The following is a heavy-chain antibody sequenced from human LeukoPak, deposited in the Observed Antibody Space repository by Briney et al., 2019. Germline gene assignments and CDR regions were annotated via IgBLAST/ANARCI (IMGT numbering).Heavy chain of an antibody. CDR3: ARQGHPRIAVLVDY. CDR2: IYYSGST. J-gene: IGHJ4*02. D-gene: IGHD6-19*01. Sequence: SQTLSLTCTVSGGSISSGGYYWSWIRQHPGKGLEWIGYIYYSGSTYYNPSLKSRVTISVDTSKNQFSLKLSSVTAADTAVYYCARQGHPRIAVLVDYWGQGTLVTVSS. CDR1: GGSISSGGYY. V-gene: IGHV4-31*03.